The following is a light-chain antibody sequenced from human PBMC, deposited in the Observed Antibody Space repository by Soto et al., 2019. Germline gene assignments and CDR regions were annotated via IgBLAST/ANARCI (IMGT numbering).Light chain of an antibody. CDR2: DVS. CDR3: CSYAGSYPYV. J-gene: IGLJ1*01. Sequence: QSVLTQPRSVSGSPGQSVTISCTGTSSDVGDYKYVSWYRQHPGKAPKLIIYDVSERPSGVPDRFSGSKSGNTASLTISGLQAEDEADYYCCSYAGSYPYVFGTGTKVTVL. V-gene: IGLV2-11*01. CDR1: SSDVGDYKY.